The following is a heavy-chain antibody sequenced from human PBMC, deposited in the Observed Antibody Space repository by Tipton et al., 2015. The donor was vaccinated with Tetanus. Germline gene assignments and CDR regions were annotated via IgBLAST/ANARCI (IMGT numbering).Heavy chain of an antibody. CDR1: GGSISSGNW. J-gene: IGHJ4*02. D-gene: IGHD6-19*01. Sequence: TLSLTCAVSGGSISSGNWWSWVRQSSGKGLEWLGEIHQRGSTSYNPSLKSRASMSVDKSKNQFSLQLNSVTAGDTAIYYCGRGPKHWLTAGQVYWGQGTLVTVSS. CDR2: IHQRGST. V-gene: IGHV4-4*02. CDR3: GRGPKHWLTAGQVY.